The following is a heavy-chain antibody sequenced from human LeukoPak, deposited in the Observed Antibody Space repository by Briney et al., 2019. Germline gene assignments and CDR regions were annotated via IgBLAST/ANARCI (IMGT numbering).Heavy chain of an antibody. D-gene: IGHD6-13*01. Sequence: TGGSLRLSCAASGFTFADYGMSWVRQAPRKGLEWVSGINWNGGSTGYADSVKGRFTISRDNARNSLYLPMTSPRAEPTALLYCEKGFSRCWYGGFDYWGQGTLVTVSS. CDR3: EKGFSRCWYGGFDY. V-gene: IGHV3-20*04. CDR2: INWNGGST. J-gene: IGHJ4*02. CDR1: GFTFADYG.